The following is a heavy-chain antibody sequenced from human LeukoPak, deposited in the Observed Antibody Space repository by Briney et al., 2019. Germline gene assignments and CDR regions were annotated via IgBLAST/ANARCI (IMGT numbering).Heavy chain of an antibody. CDR2: IYHSGRT. CDR3: ARNRITGTSENWFDP. Sequence: SETPSLTCAVSGYSISSGYYWGWIRQPPGRGLEWIGSIYHSGRTYYNPSLKSRVTISVDTSKNQFSLKLSSVTAADTAVYYCARNRITGTSENWFDPWGQGTLVTVSS. CDR1: GYSISSGYY. V-gene: IGHV4-38-2*01. J-gene: IGHJ5*02. D-gene: IGHD1-20*01.